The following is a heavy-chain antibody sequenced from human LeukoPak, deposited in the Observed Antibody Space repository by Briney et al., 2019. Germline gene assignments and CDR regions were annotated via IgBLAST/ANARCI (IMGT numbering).Heavy chain of an antibody. D-gene: IGHD6-19*01. Sequence: ASVKASCKASGGTFISYAISWVRQAPGQGLEWMGGIIPIFGTANYAQKFQGRVTITADESTSTAYMELSSLRSEDTAVYYCARVGRGSGWYFDLWGRGTLVTVSS. CDR1: GGTFISYA. CDR3: ARVGRGSGWYFDL. V-gene: IGHV1-69*13. J-gene: IGHJ2*01. CDR2: IIPIFGTA.